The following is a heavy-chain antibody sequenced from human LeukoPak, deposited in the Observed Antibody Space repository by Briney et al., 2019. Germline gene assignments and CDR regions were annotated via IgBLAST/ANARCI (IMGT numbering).Heavy chain of an antibody. CDR1: GGSISSYY. J-gene: IGHJ4*02. V-gene: IGHV4-59*01. D-gene: IGHD6-19*01. Sequence: SETLSLTCTVSGGSISSYYWSWIRQPPGKGLEWIGYIYYSGSTNYNPSLKSRVTISVDTSKNQFSLKLSSVTAADTAVYYCASVSVAGGGYFDYWGQGTLVTVSS. CDR2: IYYSGST. CDR3: ASVSVAGGGYFDY.